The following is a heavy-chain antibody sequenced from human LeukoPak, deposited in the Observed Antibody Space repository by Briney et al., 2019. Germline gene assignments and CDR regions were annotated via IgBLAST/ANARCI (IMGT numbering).Heavy chain of an antibody. CDR1: GFTFRSSW. CDR2: IKQEGSEK. J-gene: IGHJ6*02. CDR3: ARRYCSGGSCKHPIYYYGMDV. V-gene: IGHV3-7*05. Sequence: GGSLRLSCAASGFTFRSSWMSWGRDGPGKGLEWVANIKQEGSEKYYVDSVKGRFTISRDNAKNSLYLQMNSLRAEDTAVYYCARRYCSGGSCKHPIYYYGMDVWGQGTTVTVSS. D-gene: IGHD2-15*01.